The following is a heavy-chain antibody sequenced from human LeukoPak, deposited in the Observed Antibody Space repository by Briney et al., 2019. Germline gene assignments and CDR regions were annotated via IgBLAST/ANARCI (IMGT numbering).Heavy chain of an antibody. J-gene: IGHJ6*02. D-gene: IGHD6-19*01. CDR1: GYTFTSYD. Sequence: ASVKVSCKASGYTFTSYDINWVRQATGQGLEWMGWMNPNSGNTGYAQKFQGRVTMTRDTSISTAYMELSRLRSDDTAVYYCARGSYSSGKYYYYGMDVWGQGTTVTVSS. CDR2: MNPNSGNT. V-gene: IGHV1-8*01. CDR3: ARGSYSSGKYYYYGMDV.